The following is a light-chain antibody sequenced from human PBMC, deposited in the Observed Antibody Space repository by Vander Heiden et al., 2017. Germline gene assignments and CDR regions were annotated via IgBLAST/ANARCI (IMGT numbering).Light chain of an antibody. V-gene: IGLV8-61*01. Sequence: QTVVTQEPSFSVSPGGPVTLTCGLTSGLVSTNFHPSWYQQTPGQAPRTLIYNTNTRSSGVPDRFSGSILGNKAALTITGAQPDDECDYYCVLYMGNGIWVFGGGTKLTVL. CDR1: SGLVSTNFH. CDR2: NTN. CDR3: VLYMGNGIWV. J-gene: IGLJ3*02.